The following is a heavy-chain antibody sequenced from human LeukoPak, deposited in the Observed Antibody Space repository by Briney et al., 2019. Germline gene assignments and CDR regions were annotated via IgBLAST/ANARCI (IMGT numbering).Heavy chain of an antibody. J-gene: IGHJ3*02. D-gene: IGHD2-2*02. CDR3: AGCSSTSCYMGSAFDI. CDR2: IIPIFGTA. V-gene: IGHV1-69*05. CDR1: GGTFSSYA. Sequence: SVKVSCKASGGTFSSYAISWVRQAPGQGLEWMGGIIPIFGTANYAQKFQGRVTITTDESTSTAYMELSSLRSEDTAVYYCAGCSSTSCYMGSAFDIWGQGTMVTVSS.